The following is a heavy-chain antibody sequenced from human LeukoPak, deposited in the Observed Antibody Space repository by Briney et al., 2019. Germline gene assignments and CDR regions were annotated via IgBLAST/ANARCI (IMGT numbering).Heavy chain of an antibody. J-gene: IGHJ4*02. CDR2: ITSTGGTT. D-gene: IGHD2-15*01. V-gene: IGHV3-64D*09. CDR3: VKRSCSGGTCPLDY. Sequence: PGGSLRLSCSASGFTFSSYALSWVRQAPGKGLEYASGITSTGGTTYYADSVKGRFTISRDNSENTLYLQMSSLRPEDTALYYCVKRSCSGGTCPLDYWGQGTLVTVSS. CDR1: GFTFSSYA.